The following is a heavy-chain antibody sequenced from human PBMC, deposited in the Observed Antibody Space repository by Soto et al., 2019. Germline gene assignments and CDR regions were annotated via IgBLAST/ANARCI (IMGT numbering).Heavy chain of an antibody. J-gene: IGHJ6*02. CDR2: ISYDGSNK. CDR3: AKDLGSGKPYYYYATDV. D-gene: IGHD3-10*01. Sequence: QVQLVESGGGVVQPGRSLRLSCAASGFIFSKYGMHWVRQAPGKGLEWVAVISYDGSNKYYAESVKGRFIISRDKSENTLYLQMNSLRAEDTALYYCAKDLGSGKPYYYYATDVWGQGTTVTVSS. CDR1: GFIFSKYG. V-gene: IGHV3-30*18.